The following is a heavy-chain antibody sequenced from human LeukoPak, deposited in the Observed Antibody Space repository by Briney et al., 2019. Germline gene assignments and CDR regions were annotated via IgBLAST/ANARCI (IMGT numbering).Heavy chain of an antibody. J-gene: IGHJ4*02. CDR1: GGSISSYY. D-gene: IGHD3-10*01. CDR3: ARFYGSY. Sequence: SETLSLTCTVSGGSISSYYWSWIRQPPGKGLEWIGYIYYSGSTNYNPSLKSRVTISVDTSKNQFSLKLSSVTAADTAVYYCARFYGSYWGQGTLVTVSS. V-gene: IGHV4-59*01. CDR2: IYYSGST.